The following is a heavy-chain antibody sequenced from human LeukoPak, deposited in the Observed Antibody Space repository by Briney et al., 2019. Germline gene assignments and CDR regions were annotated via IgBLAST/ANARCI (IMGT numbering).Heavy chain of an antibody. CDR1: GFTFSSYA. CDR3: ARGMTRHDY. Sequence: GRSLRLSCAASGFTFSSYAMHWVRQAPGKGLEWVAVISYDGSNKYYADSVKGRFTISRDNSKNTLYLQMNSLRAEDTAVYYCARGMTRHDYWGQGTLVTVSS. J-gene: IGHJ4*02. V-gene: IGHV3-30*04. D-gene: IGHD4-11*01. CDR2: ISYDGSNK.